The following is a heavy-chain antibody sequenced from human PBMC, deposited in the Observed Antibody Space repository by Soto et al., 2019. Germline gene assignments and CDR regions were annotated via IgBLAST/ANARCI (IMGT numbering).Heavy chain of an antibody. Sequence: SETLSLTCVVSGDSISSTHWWTWVRQTPGKGLEWIGEIYHTGSTKYNPSLKNRVTISVDKSNNEFSLNLKSVTAADTAVFYCAPLPPRFLGMTFPFPSWGQGPLFTVSS. D-gene: IGHD3-3*01. CDR3: APLPPRFLGMTFPFPS. J-gene: IGHJ4*02. CDR2: IYHTGST. CDR1: GDSISSTHW. V-gene: IGHV4-4*02.